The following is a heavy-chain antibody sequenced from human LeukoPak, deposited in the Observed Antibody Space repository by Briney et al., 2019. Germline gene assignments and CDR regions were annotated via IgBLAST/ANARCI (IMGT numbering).Heavy chain of an antibody. CDR3: ARSQQWLVGDYYYYGMDV. Sequence: GESLKISCKGSGYSFTSYWIGWVRQMPGKGLEWMGIIYPGDSDTRYSPSFQGQVTISADKSISTAYLQWSSLKASDTAMYYCARSQQWLVGDYYYYGMDVWGQGTTVTVSS. D-gene: IGHD6-19*01. CDR2: IYPGDSDT. V-gene: IGHV5-51*01. J-gene: IGHJ6*02. CDR1: GYSFTSYW.